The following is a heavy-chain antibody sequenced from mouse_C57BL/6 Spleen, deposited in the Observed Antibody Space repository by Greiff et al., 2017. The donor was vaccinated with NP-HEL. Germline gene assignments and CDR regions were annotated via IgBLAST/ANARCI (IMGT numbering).Heavy chain of an antibody. CDR2: ISSGGSYT. J-gene: IGHJ2*01. D-gene: IGHD1-1*01. CDR3: ARQAYYGSSLYYFDY. CDR1: GFTFSSYG. Sequence: DVKLVESGGDLVKPGGSLKLSCAASGFTFSSYGMSWVRQTPDKRLEWVATISSGGSYTYYPDSVKGRFTISRDNAKNTLYLQMSSLKSEDTAMYYCARQAYYGSSLYYFDYWGQGTTLTVSS. V-gene: IGHV5-6*02.